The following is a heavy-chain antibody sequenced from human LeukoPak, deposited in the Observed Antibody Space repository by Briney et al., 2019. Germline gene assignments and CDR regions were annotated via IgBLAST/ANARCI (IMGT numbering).Heavy chain of an antibody. CDR1: DYSISSGYY. Sequence: PSETLSLTCAVSDYSISSGYYWGWIRQSPGKGLEWTGSIYHSGSTYYNPSLKSRVTISVDTSKNEFSLKLSSVTAADTAVYFCARVQGHSYDSNGYYRYFDYWGQGTLVTVSS. CDR2: IYHSGST. D-gene: IGHD3-22*01. V-gene: IGHV4-38-2*01. CDR3: ARVQGHSYDSNGYYRYFDY. J-gene: IGHJ4*02.